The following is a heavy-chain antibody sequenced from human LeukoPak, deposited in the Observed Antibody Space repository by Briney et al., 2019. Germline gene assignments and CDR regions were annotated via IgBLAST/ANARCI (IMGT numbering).Heavy chain of an antibody. J-gene: IGHJ4*02. CDR3: AREVLEGIPGY. Sequence: PGGSLRLSCAASGFTFSGYSMNWVRQTPGKGLEWVSSISSSSSYIYYADSVKGRFTISRDNAKNSLYLQMNSLRAEDTAVYYCAREVLEGIPGYWGQGTLVTVSS. D-gene: IGHD3-3*01. CDR2: ISSSSSYI. V-gene: IGHV3-21*01. CDR1: GFTFSGYS.